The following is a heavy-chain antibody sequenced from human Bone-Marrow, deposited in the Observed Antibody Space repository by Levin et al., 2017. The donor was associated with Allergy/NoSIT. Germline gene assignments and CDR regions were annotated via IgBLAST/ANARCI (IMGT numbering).Heavy chain of an antibody. CDR2: ISSSSNTI. CDR1: EFTFSSYS. V-gene: IGHV3-48*01. Sequence: SCAASEFTFSSYSMNWVRQAPGKGLEWVSYISSSSNTIYYADSVRGRFTISRDNAKNSLYLQMNSLRAEDKAVYYCARDGYYDYVWGKYYGMDVWGQGTTVTVSS. CDR3: ARDGYYDYVWGKYYGMDV. J-gene: IGHJ6*02. D-gene: IGHD3-16*01.